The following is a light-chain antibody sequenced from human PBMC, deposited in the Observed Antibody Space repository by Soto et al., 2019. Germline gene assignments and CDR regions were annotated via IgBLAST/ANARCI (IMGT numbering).Light chain of an antibody. CDR1: QSVSSSF. CDR2: AAS. CDR3: QLYCSSPRWT. V-gene: IGKV3-20*01. Sequence: SQPAVALSASVRDSVKITCRAIQSVSSSFLAWYQQRPGQAPRLIIYAASSRATGIPDRFSGSGSGTDFTLTISRLEPEDFAVCYCQLYCSSPRWTFAQGTKV. J-gene: IGKJ1*01.